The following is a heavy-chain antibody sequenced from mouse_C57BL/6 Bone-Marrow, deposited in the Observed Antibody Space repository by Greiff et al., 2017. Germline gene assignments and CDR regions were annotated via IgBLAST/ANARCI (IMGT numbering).Heavy chain of an antibody. Sequence: QVQLKEPGAELVKPGASVKVSCKASGYTFTSYWMHWVKQRPGQGLEWIGRIHPSDSDTNYNQKFKGKATLTVDKSSSTAYMQLSSLTSEDSAVYYCAISARDGYYKFAYWGQGTLVTVSA. J-gene: IGHJ3*01. V-gene: IGHV1-74*01. CDR1: GYTFTSYW. CDR2: IHPSDSDT. D-gene: IGHD2-3*01. CDR3: AISARDGYYKFAY.